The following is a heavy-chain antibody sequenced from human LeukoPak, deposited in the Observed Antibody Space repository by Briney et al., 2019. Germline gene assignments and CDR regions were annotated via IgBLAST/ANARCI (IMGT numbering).Heavy chain of an antibody. V-gene: IGHV3-30*04. Sequence: GGSLRLSCAGSGFTFSSYAMSWVRQAPGKGLEGVAVISDDGNNKYYADSVKGRFTISRDNSKNTLYLQMNSLRAEDTAVYYCAKGIQLWSNFDYWGQGTLVTVSS. CDR3: AKGIQLWSNFDY. D-gene: IGHD5-18*01. CDR1: GFTFSSYA. J-gene: IGHJ4*02. CDR2: ISDDGNNK.